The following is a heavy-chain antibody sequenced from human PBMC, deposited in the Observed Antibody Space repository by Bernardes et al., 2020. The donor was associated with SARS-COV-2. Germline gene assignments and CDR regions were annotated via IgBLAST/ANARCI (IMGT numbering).Heavy chain of an antibody. V-gene: IGHV3-21*01. CDR2: FRSSNNYI. Sequence: GGSLRLSCEASGFTFRSYSMSWVRQAPGKGLEWVSSFRSSNNYIYYADSVKGRFTISRDNAKSSLYLQMISLRVEDTAVYYCARDPYYDSSAYYSGYNWFDPWGQGTLVTVSS. D-gene: IGHD3-22*01. CDR3: ARDPYYDSSAYYSGYNWFDP. CDR1: GFTFRSYS. J-gene: IGHJ5*02.